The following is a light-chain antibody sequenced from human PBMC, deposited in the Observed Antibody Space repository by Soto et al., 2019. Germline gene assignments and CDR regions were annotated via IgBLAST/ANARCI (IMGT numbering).Light chain of an antibody. Sequence: EIVMTQSPATLSVSPGERATLSCRASQSVSSNLAWYQQKNGQTPRLLIYGASTRAAGIPARFSGSGSGIDFTLTISSLQSEDFAVYYCQQYNNWPPFSFGPGTKVDIK. V-gene: IGKV3-15*01. CDR2: GAS. J-gene: IGKJ3*01. CDR1: QSVSSN. CDR3: QQYNNWPPFS.